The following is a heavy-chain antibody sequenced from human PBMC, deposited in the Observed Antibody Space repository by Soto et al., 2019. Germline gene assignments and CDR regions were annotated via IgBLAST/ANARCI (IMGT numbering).Heavy chain of an antibody. Sequence: QVQLVQSGADVKKSGSSVKVSCKASGGTFNTDGFNWVRQAPGQGLEWMGGIIPMFGTPNYAQKFQARVRIVADEFTRTVYMELSSLQSEDTAVYYCVRFYGSGSYSLVDNWGQGTLVTVSS. J-gene: IGHJ4*02. CDR3: VRFYGSGSYSLVDN. D-gene: IGHD3-10*01. CDR2: IIPMFGTP. CDR1: GGTFNTDG. V-gene: IGHV1-69*01.